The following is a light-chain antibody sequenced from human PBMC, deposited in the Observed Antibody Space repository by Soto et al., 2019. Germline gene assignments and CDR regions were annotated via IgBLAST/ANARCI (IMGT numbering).Light chain of an antibody. J-gene: IGKJ4*01. CDR3: HQYYKWPLT. CDR2: DAS. V-gene: IGKV3-15*01. Sequence: EIVMTQSPATVSVSPGERVTLSCRASQSAISNLAWYQQKPGQTPGLLIYDASTRATGIPARFSGSGSGTEFTLTISSLLSEDFAVYYCHQYYKWPLTFGGGTKVEIK. CDR1: QSAISN.